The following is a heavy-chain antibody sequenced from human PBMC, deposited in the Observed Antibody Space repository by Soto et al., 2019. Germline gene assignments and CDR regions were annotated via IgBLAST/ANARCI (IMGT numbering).Heavy chain of an antibody. J-gene: IGHJ3*02. Sequence: GGSLRLSCAASGFTFSSYWMHWVRQAPGRGLVWVSRINGDGSGTTYADSVKGRFTISRDNAKNTLYLQMSSLRAEDTAVYYCARRLTLAFDIWAQGTMVPVSS. V-gene: IGHV3-74*01. CDR3: ARRLTLAFDI. D-gene: IGHD2-21*02. CDR2: INGDGSGT. CDR1: GFTFSSYW.